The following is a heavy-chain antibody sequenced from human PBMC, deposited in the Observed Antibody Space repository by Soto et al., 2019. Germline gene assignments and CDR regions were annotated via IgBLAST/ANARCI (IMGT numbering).Heavy chain of an antibody. D-gene: IGHD3-9*01. Sequence: QVRLVQSGAEVKKPGASVKVSCKTYGYDFTNYGINWVRQAPGQGLEWMGWISACNGNIVYAQNFRGRATLTTDTSTGSAYMELRSLISDDTAVYYCARGQDILPGWKFTFWGQGTLVTVSS. CDR3: ARGQDILPGWKFTF. CDR1: GYDFTNYG. V-gene: IGHV1-18*01. CDR2: ISACNGNI. J-gene: IGHJ4*02.